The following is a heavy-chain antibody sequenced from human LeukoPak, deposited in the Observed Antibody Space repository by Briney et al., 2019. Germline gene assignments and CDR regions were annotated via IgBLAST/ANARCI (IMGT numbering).Heavy chain of an antibody. J-gene: IGHJ4*02. CDR3: AREQPHYYDSSGYPPDY. D-gene: IGHD3-22*01. V-gene: IGHV3-11*01. CDR1: GFTFSDYY. Sequence: PGGSLRLSCAASGFTFSDYYMSWIRQAPGKGLEWVSYIRSSGSTIYYADSVKGRFTISRDNAKNSLYLQMNSLRAEDTAVYYCAREQPHYYDSSGYPPDYWGQGTLVTVSS. CDR2: IRSSGSTI.